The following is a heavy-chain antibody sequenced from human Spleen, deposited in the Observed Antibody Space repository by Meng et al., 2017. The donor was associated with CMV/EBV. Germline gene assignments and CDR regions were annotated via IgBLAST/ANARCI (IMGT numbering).Heavy chain of an antibody. CDR2: INSDESST. D-gene: IGHD5-12*01. V-gene: IGHV3-74*01. CDR1: GFTFSSCW. Sequence: CAASGFTFSSCWMHWVRQAPGKGLVWVSRINSDESSTNYADSVKGRFTISRDNAKNTLYLQMNSLRAEDTAVYYCASEDIVATNLDFWGQGTLVTVSS. CDR3: ASEDIVATNLDF. J-gene: IGHJ4*02.